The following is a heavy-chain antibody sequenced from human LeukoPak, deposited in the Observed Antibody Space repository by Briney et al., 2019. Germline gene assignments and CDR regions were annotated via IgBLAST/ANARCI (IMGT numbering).Heavy chain of an antibody. CDR2: SGTT. CDR1: GGSISSSSYY. V-gene: IGHV4-39*01. CDR3: ARHPSYHDFRSAKYTYYMDV. J-gene: IGHJ6*03. Sequence: PSETLSLTCTVAGGSISSSSYYWGWIRQPPGKGFSGTTFYNPSLKSRLTIAVDRFKNQISLKLSSATAADAGVYFCARHPSYHDFRSAKYTYYMDVWGKGTTVTVSS. D-gene: IGHD3-3*01.